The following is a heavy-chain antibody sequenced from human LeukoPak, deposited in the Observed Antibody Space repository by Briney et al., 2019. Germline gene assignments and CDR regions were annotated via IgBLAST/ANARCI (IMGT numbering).Heavy chain of an antibody. V-gene: IGHV3-23*01. CDR3: AKVTTAVYI. Sequence: GGSLRLSCAASGFTFSTYAVNWVRQAPGKGLEWVSLISASGGSTYYAASVKGRFTFSRNNLKNTLYLQMNRWRAEDPAGNSCAKVTTAVYIWGQGTLVTVSS. CDR1: GFTFSTYA. D-gene: IGHD1-1*01. J-gene: IGHJ4*02. CDR2: ISASGGST.